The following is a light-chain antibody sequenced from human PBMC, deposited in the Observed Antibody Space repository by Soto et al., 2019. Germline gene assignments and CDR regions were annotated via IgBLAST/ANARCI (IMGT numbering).Light chain of an antibody. J-gene: IGLJ1*01. Sequence: QSVLTQPASVSGSVGQSITISCTGTSSDVGGYNYVSWYQQHPGEAPKLLICEVSNRPSGVSNRFSGSKSGNTASLTISGLQAEDEADYYCCSYTNSTTLYVFGSGTKVTVL. V-gene: IGLV2-14*01. CDR2: EVS. CDR1: SSDVGGYNY. CDR3: CSYTNSTTLYV.